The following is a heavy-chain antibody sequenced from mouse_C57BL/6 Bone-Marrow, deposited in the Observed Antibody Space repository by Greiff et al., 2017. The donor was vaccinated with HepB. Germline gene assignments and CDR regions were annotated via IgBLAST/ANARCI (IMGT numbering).Heavy chain of an antibody. J-gene: IGHJ1*03. V-gene: IGHV1-18*01. CDR3: ARDYYGSSSWYFDV. Sequence: VQLQQSGPELVKPGASVKIPCKASGYTFTDYNMDWVKQSHGKSLEWIGDINPNNGGTIYNQKFKGKATLTVDKSSITAYMELRSLTSEDTAVYYCARDYYGSSSWYFDVWGTGTTVTVSS. CDR1: GYTFTDYN. CDR2: INPNNGGT. D-gene: IGHD1-1*01.